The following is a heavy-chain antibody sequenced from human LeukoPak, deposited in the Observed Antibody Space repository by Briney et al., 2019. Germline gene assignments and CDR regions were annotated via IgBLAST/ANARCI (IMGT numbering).Heavy chain of an antibody. D-gene: IGHD2-21*01. CDR3: ITPLPYSAQ. J-gene: IGHJ4*02. CDR1: GFTFSNAY. V-gene: IGHV3-15*07. Sequence: PGGSLRLSCAASGFTFSNAYMNWVRQAPGKGLEWVGRIKPKTDGETTGYAAPVKGRFSISRDDSKNMLYLQMNSLKTEDTAVYYCITPLPYSAQGGQGTLVTVSS. CDR2: IKPKTDGETT.